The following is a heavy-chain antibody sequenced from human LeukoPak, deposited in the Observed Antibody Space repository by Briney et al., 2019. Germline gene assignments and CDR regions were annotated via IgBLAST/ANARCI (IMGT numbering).Heavy chain of an antibody. CDR1: GFTFRNNW. V-gene: IGHV3-33*08. Sequence: PGGSLRLSCAASGFTFRNNWMTWVRQAPGKGLEWVAVIWYDGSNKYYADSVKGRFTISRDNSKNTLYLQMNSLRAEDTAVYYCARDVEGAFDYWGQGTLVTVSS. D-gene: IGHD3-16*01. CDR3: ARDVEGAFDY. J-gene: IGHJ4*02. CDR2: IWYDGSNK.